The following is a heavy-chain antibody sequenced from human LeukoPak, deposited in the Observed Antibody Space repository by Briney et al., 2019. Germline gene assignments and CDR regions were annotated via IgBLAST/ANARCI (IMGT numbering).Heavy chain of an antibody. V-gene: IGHV3-11*04. CDR2: ISSGGTTI. CDR1: GFTISDYS. Sequence: GVLRLSCAASGFTISDYSMSWIRQAPGKGLEWVSHISSGGTTIYYADSVKGRFTISRDNAKNSLYLQMNSLRAEDTAVYYCAELGITMIGGVWGKGTTVTVSS. CDR3: AELGITMIGGV. J-gene: IGHJ6*04. D-gene: IGHD3-10*02.